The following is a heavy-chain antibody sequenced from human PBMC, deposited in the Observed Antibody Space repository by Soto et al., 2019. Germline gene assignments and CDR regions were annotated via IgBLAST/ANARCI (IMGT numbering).Heavy chain of an antibody. Sequence: GGSLRLSCAGSGFTVGTNYMSWFRHAPGKGLEWVSVIYSGGSIYYADSVKGRFTISRDNSKNTLYLQMNSLRAEDTAVYYCARGLLWFGELYDYYYGMDVWGQGT. CDR2: IYSGGSI. CDR3: ARGLLWFGELYDYYYGMDV. D-gene: IGHD3-10*01. J-gene: IGHJ6*02. V-gene: IGHV3-53*01. CDR1: GFTVGTNY.